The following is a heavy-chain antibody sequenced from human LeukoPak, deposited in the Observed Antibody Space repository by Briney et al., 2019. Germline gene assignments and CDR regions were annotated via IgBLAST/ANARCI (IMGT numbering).Heavy chain of an antibody. CDR3: ARVSEDSSGYYLIPYFDY. J-gene: IGHJ4*02. Sequence: PSETLSLTCTVSGGSISSYYWSWIRQPPGKGLEWIGYIYYSGSTNYDSSLKSRVTISVDTSKNQFSLKLSSVTAADTAVYYCARVSEDSSGYYLIPYFDYWGQGTLVTVSS. D-gene: IGHD3-22*01. CDR1: GGSISSYY. CDR2: IYYSGST. V-gene: IGHV4-59*13.